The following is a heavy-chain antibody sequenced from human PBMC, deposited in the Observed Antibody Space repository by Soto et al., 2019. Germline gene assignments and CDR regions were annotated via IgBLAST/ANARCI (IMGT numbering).Heavy chain of an antibody. CDR3: ARVGSSSSDYYYYYGMDV. D-gene: IGHD6-6*01. CDR1: GGSFSGYY. Sequence: PSETLSLTCAVYGGSFSGYYWSWIRQPPGKGLEWIGEINHSGSTNYNLSLKSRVTISVDTSKNQFSLKLSSVTAADTAVYYCARVGSSSSDYYYYYGMDVWGQGTTVTVSS. J-gene: IGHJ6*02. V-gene: IGHV4-34*01. CDR2: INHSGST.